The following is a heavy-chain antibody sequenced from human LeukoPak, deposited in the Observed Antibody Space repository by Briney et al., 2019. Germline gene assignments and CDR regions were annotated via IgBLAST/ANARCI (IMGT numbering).Heavy chain of an antibody. CDR3: AKGGDFWSGYSRGYYMDV. V-gene: IGHV3-23*01. D-gene: IGHD3-3*01. CDR2: ISGSGGST. CDR1: GFTFDDYG. J-gene: IGHJ6*03. Sequence: GGSLRLSCAASGFTFDDYGMSWVRQAPGKGLEWVSVISGSGGSTYYADSVKGRFTISRDNSKKTLYLQMNSLRAEDTAVYYCAKGGDFWSGYSRGYYMDVWGKGTTVTVSS.